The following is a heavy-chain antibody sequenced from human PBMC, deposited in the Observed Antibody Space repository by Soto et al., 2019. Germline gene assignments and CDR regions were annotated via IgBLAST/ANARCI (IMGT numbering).Heavy chain of an antibody. CDR1: GGSITSDGYY. Sequence: QLHLQESGPGLVKPSETLSLTCTVSGGSITSDGYYWGWIRQPPGKGLEWIGSIYYSGTTYYNPSLKSRATISVDPSKNQISLKLSSVSAADTAVYYCARSSSALVDPWGQGTLVTVSS. V-gene: IGHV4-39*01. CDR2: IYYSGTT. J-gene: IGHJ5*02. D-gene: IGHD3-16*01. CDR3: ARSSSALVDP.